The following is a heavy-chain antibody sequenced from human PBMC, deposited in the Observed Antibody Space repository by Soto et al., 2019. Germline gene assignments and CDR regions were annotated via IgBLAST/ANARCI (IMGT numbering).Heavy chain of an antibody. CDR3: ARGADNSYNWFDP. Sequence: QVQLQESGPGLVKPSQTLSLTCTVSGGSISSVGFYWNWLRRQPGKGLEWIGYISYSGSTYYNLSLRSRLTLSVDTSRNQFSLRLNSVTAADTALYYCARGADNSYNWFDPWGQGTLVTVSS. CDR2: ISYSGST. J-gene: IGHJ5*02. CDR1: GGSISSVGFY. D-gene: IGHD3-9*01. V-gene: IGHV4-31*03.